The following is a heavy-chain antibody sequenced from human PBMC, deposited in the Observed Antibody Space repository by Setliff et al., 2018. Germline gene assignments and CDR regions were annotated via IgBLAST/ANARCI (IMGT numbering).Heavy chain of an antibody. D-gene: IGHD3-10*01. Sequence: GSLRLSCAASEFTFSNYWMSWVRQAPGKGLEWVANINQDGSEKYYVDSVKGRFTISRDNARNSLYLQMNSLRAEDTAVYYCARVWFGNMDVWGKGTMVTVSS. J-gene: IGHJ6*03. CDR2: INQDGSEK. CDR3: ARVWFGNMDV. CDR1: EFTFSNYW. V-gene: IGHV3-7*03.